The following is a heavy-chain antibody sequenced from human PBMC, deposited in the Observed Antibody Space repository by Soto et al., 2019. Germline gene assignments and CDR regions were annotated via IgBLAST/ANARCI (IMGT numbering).Heavy chain of an antibody. V-gene: IGHV1-18*01. Sequence: GASVKVSCKASGYTFTSYGISWVRQAPGQGREGTGWNSAYNGNTNYAQKLQGRVTMTTDTSTSTAYMELRSLRSDDTAVYYCARDRTPRYCSGGSCYSDFGSSGWYSKLCFYYWGQGTLVTVSS. CDR2: NSAYNGNT. CDR3: ARDRTPRYCSGGSCYSDFGSSGWYSKLCFYY. J-gene: IGHJ4*02. CDR1: GYTFTSYG. D-gene: IGHD2-15*01.